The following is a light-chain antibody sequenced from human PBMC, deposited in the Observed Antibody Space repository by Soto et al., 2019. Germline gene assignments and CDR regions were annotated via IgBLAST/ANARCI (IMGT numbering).Light chain of an antibody. Sequence: QSALAQPASVSGSPGQSITISCTGTISDVGASDFVSWYQKHPDKAPKLMIYDVSNRPSGISNRFSGSKSGNTASLTISGLRTEDEADYYCASYTTGTTPYVFGTGTKVTVL. CDR2: DVS. CDR1: ISDVGASDF. CDR3: ASYTTGTTPYV. V-gene: IGLV2-14*03. J-gene: IGLJ1*01.